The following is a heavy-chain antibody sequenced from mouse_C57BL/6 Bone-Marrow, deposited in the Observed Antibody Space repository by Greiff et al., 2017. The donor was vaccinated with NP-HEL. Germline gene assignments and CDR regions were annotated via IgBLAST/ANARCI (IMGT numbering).Heavy chain of an antibody. D-gene: IGHD2-4*01. V-gene: IGHV1-26*01. CDR3: AGASYYDCGGAVDF. Sequence: EVQLQQSGPELVKPGASVKISCKASGYTFTDYYMNWVKQSHGKSLEWIGDINPNNGGTSYNQKFKGKATLTVDKSSSTAYMQLRSLTSEDSAVYYCAGASYYDCGGAVDFWGQGTSVTVSA. CDR1: GYTFTDYY. J-gene: IGHJ4*01. CDR2: INPNNGGT.